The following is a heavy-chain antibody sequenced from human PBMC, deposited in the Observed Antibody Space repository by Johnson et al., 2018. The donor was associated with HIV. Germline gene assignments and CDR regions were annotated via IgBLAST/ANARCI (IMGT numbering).Heavy chain of an antibody. CDR3: ARVLSWWSGAFDL. V-gene: IGHV3-53*02. D-gene: IGHD2-21*01. Sequence: VRLVETGGGLIQPGGSLRLSCAASGFTVSNNYISWVRQAPGKGLEWVSILHSDGSTFNTDSVKGRFTISRDNSKNTLYLQMNSLRAEDTAVYYCARVLSWWSGAFDLWGQGTMVTVSS. J-gene: IGHJ3*01. CDR1: GFTVSNNY. CDR2: LHSDGST.